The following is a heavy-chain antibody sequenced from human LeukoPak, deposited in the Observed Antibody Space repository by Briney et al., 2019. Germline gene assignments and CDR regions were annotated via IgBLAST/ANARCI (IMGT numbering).Heavy chain of an antibody. Sequence: SETLSLTCTVSGYSISSGYYWAWIRQPPGKGLQWIGNIYHSGNTYYNPSLKSRVTISVDTSKNQFSLKLSSVTAADTAVYYCARALDNDAFDIWGQGTMVTVSS. D-gene: IGHD3/OR15-3a*01. CDR3: ARALDNDAFDI. CDR1: GYSISSGYY. CDR2: IYHSGNT. J-gene: IGHJ3*02. V-gene: IGHV4-38-2*02.